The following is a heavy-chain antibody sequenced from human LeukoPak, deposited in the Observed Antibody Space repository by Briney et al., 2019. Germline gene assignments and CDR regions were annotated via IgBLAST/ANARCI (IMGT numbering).Heavy chain of an antibody. V-gene: IGHV4-39*01. Sequence: SETLSLTCTASGDYISSTNSFWAWIRQPPGKGLEWIGNVYYSGNTHYNPSLKSRVTILLDTSKNQFSLRLTSVTAADTAVYYCARHGLYQDYGYWGQGTLVTVSS. CDR1: GDYISSTNSF. D-gene: IGHD3-16*01. CDR3: ARHGLYQDYGY. CDR2: VYYSGNT. J-gene: IGHJ4*02.